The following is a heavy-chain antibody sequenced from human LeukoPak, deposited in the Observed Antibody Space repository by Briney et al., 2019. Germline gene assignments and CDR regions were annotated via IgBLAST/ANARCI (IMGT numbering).Heavy chain of an antibody. Sequence: NPSETLSLTCTVSGGSIRNGGYYWSWIRQHPGKGLEWIGYIYYSGSSYYNPSLKSRVTISVDTSKNQFSLKLNSVTAPDTAVYFCATLYYYNRSGYYFVGDVWGQGTTVTVSS. D-gene: IGHD3-22*01. CDR3: ATLYYYNRSGYYFVGDV. CDR1: GGSIRNGGYY. V-gene: IGHV4-31*03. CDR2: IYYSGSS. J-gene: IGHJ6*02.